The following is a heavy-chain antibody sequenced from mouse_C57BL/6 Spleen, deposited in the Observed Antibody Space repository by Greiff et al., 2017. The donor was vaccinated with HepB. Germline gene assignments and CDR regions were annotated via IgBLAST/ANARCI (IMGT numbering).Heavy chain of an antibody. D-gene: IGHD2-4*01. J-gene: IGHJ1*03. CDR3: ASGGYYDYDDWYFDV. CDR1: GYTFTDYY. V-gene: IGHV1-26*01. Sequence: EVQLQQSGPELVKPGASVKISCKASGYTFTDYYMNWVKQSHGKSLEWIGDINPNNGGTSYNQKFKGKATLTVDKSSSTAYMELRSLTSEDSAVYYCASGGYYDYDDWYFDVWGTRTTVTVSS. CDR2: INPNNGGT.